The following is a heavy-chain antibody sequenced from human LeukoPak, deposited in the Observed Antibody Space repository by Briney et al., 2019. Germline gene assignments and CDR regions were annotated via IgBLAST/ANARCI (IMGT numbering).Heavy chain of an antibody. CDR1: GYSFTSYW. CDR2: IYPGDSDT. V-gene: IGHV5-51*01. CDR3: ARHIPSIQIKKVYYYYYMDV. J-gene: IGHJ6*03. Sequence: GESLKISCKGSGYSFTSYWIGWVRQMPGKGLEWMGIIYPGDSDTRYSPSFQGQVTISADKSISTAYLQWSSLKASDTAMYYCARHIPSIQIKKVYYYYYMDVWGKGTTVTVSS. D-gene: IGHD2-2*02.